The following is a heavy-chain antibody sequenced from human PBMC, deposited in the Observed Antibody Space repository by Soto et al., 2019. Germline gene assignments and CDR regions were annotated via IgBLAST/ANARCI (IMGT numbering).Heavy chain of an antibody. CDR1: GFTFSSYS. CDR2: ISSSSSYI. V-gene: IGHV3-21*01. J-gene: IGHJ4*02. CDR3: NCYHPRPSVYSSSYFFDY. D-gene: IGHD6-6*01. Sequence: GGSLRLSCAASGFTFSSYSMNWVRQAPGKGLEWVSSISSSSSYIYYADSVKGRFTISRDNAKNSLYLQMNSLRAEDTAVYYCNCYHPRPSVYSSSYFFDYWGQGTLVTVSS.